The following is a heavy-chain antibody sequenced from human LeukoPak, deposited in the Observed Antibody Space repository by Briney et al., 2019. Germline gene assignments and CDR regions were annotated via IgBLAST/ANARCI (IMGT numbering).Heavy chain of an antibody. CDR2: INPNSGGT. V-gene: IGHV1-2*02. J-gene: IGHJ6*02. D-gene: IGHD3-22*01. Sequence: ASVKVSCKASGYTXTGYYMHWVRQAPGQGLEWMGCINPNSGGTDYAQKFQGRVTMTRDTSISTAYMELSRLGSDDTAVYYCARDRVYYYDSSGPTRGMDVWGQGTTVTVSS. CDR1: GYTXTGYY. CDR3: ARDRVYYYDSSGPTRGMDV.